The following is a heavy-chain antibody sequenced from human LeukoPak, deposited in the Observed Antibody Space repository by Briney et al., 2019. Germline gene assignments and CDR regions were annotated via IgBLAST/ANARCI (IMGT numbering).Heavy chain of an antibody. V-gene: IGHV4-39*01. Sequence: SETLSLTCTVSGGSISSSSYYWGWIRQPPGKGLEWIGSIYYSGSTYYNPSLKSRVTISVDTSKNQFSLKLSSVTAADTAVYYCARQMDDYSNPFDYWGQGTLVTVSS. CDR2: IYYSGST. CDR3: ARQMDDYSNPFDY. J-gene: IGHJ4*02. CDR1: GGSISSSSYY. D-gene: IGHD4-11*01.